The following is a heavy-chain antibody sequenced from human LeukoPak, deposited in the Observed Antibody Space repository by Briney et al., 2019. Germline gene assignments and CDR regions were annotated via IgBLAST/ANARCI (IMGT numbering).Heavy chain of an antibody. J-gene: IGHJ6*03. CDR3: ARCLNTYYYDSSGYSPEHYYMDV. CDR1: GGSIDDYF. D-gene: IGHD3-22*01. CDR2: VSSSGST. Sequence: SETLSLTCTVSGGSIDDYFWSWIRQPAGKGLEWIGRVSSSGSTNSNPSLNRRITMSVDTSKTQISLKLSYVTAADTAVYYCARCLNTYYYDSSGYSPEHYYMDVWVTGTTVTVSS. V-gene: IGHV4-4*07.